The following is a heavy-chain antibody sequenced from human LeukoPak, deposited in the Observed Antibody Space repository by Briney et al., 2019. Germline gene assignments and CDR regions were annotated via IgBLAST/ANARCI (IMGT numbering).Heavy chain of an antibody. CDR2: TDTSGRYV. V-gene: IGHV3-21*06. J-gene: IGHJ3*02. CDR3: ARGRSITLLRGVAMSDGFDI. Sequence: GESLRLSCAASGFTFSNYGMNWVRQAPGKGLEWVSFTDTSGRYVYYGDSVKGRFTISRDNAKNLLFLQMNGLRAEDTALYYCARGRSITLLRGVAMSDGFDIWGQGAMVADSS. D-gene: IGHD3-10*01. CDR1: GFTFSNYG.